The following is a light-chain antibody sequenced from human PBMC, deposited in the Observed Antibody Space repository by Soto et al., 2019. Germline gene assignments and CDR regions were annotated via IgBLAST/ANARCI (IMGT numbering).Light chain of an antibody. V-gene: IGLV1-47*01. J-gene: IGLJ3*02. CDR2: RNN. CDR1: RSNIGRNF. Sequence: QAVVTQSPSASGTPGQRVTISCSGSRSNIGRNFAYWYQHVPGTAPRLLIQRNNERPSGVPDRFSGSKSGTSVSLAISGLRSDDEVTYYCVAWDDTLDAQVFGGGTKLTVL. CDR3: VAWDDTLDAQV.